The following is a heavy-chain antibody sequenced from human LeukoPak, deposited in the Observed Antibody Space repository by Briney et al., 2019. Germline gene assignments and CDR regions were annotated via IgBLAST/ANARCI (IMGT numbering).Heavy chain of an antibody. D-gene: IGHD2-21*01. CDR2: INHGGST. CDR1: GENFSIYF. V-gene: IGHV4-34*01. CDR3: ARPGLAYCGADCYSTEGYYFDY. J-gene: IGHJ4*02. Sequence: SETLSLTCAVYGENFSIYFYSWIRQPPGKGLGWIGEINHGGSTSYNPSLKSRVTISVDTSKNQFSLRLSSVTAADTAMYYCARPGLAYCGADCYSTEGYYFDYWSQGTLVTVSS.